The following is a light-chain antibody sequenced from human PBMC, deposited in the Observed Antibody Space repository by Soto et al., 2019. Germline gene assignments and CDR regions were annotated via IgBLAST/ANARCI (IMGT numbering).Light chain of an antibody. Sequence: DIQMTQSPSSLSASVGDRVTITCRATQGISHYLAWYQQRPGRAPKLLIYAASTLHSGVPSRFSGSGSGTDFTLTISSLQPEDVGTYYCQSCRNVPYIFAQGTRVE. CDR1: QGISHY. V-gene: IGKV1-27*01. J-gene: IGKJ2*01. CDR2: AAS. CDR3: QSCRNVPYI.